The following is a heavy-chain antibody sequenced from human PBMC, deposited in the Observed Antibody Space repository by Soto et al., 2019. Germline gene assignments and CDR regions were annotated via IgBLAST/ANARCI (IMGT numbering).Heavy chain of an antibody. V-gene: IGHV4-59*12. CDR3: ASHLRRGYSYAPIDY. CDR1: GGSLSSYY. CDR2: IYYSGST. Sequence: SETLSLTCTVSGGSLSSYYWSWIRQPPGKGLEWIGYIYYSGSTYYNPSLKSRVTISLDTSKNQFSLKLSSVTAADTAVHYCASHLRRGYSYAPIDYWGQGTLVTVSS. J-gene: IGHJ4*02. D-gene: IGHD5-18*01.